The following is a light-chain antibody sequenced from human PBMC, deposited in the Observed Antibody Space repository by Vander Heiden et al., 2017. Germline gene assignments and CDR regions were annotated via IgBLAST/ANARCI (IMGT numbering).Light chain of an antibody. CDR3: QQYNNWPREYT. CDR2: GAS. Sequence: EIVMTQSPATLSVSPGERATLSCRASQSVSSNLAWYQQKPGQAPRLLIYGASTRATGIPARFSGSGSGTEFTLTISSLQSEDFAVYYCQQYNNWPREYTFGQETKLEIK. V-gene: IGKV3-15*01. CDR1: QSVSSN. J-gene: IGKJ2*01.